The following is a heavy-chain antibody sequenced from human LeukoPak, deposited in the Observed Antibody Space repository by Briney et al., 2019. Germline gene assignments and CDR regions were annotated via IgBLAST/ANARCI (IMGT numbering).Heavy chain of an antibody. CDR2: VYPRDSDT. Sequence: GESLKISCKGSGYNFTNHWIAWVRQPPGKGLEWMGIVYPRDSDTRYSPFFQGLVTISADKSISTAYLQWSRLKASDTAIYYCATRYYDILTGYYAFDYWGQGTLVTVSS. V-gene: IGHV5-51*01. CDR1: GYNFTNHW. CDR3: ATRYYDILTGYYAFDY. D-gene: IGHD3-9*01. J-gene: IGHJ4*02.